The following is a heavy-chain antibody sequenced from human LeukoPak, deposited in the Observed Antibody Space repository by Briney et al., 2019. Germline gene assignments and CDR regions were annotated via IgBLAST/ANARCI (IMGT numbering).Heavy chain of an antibody. CDR1: GYSISTGYF. V-gene: IGHV4-38-2*02. CDR2: MYHSGTT. D-gene: IGHD6-19*01. Sequence: PSETLSLTCSVSGYSISTGYFWGWLRQPPGKGLEWIATMYHSGTTNYNPSLKSRVTISADPSQNQFSLRLNSVTAADTAVYYCARGQWPHYFDYWGQGTLVTVSS. J-gene: IGHJ4*02. CDR3: ARGQWPHYFDY.